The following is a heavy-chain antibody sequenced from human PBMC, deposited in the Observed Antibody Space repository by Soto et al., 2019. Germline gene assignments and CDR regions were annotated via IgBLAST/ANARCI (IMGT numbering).Heavy chain of an antibody. Sequence: QVQLVQSGAEARVPGASVTVSCKASGYSFTCLDINWVRQTTGQGLEWIGWMEPSSGRTGYAQKFQGRVTMTRDTSINTAYMELSSLTYDDTAFYYCARGVTAGVDYWGQGTLVTVSS. V-gene: IGHV1-8*01. J-gene: IGHJ4*02. D-gene: IGHD1-26*01. CDR1: GYSFTCLD. CDR2: MEPSSGRT. CDR3: ARGVTAGVDY.